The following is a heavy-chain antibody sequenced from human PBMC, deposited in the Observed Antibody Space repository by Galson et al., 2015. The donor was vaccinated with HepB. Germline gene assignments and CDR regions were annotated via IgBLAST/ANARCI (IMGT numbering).Heavy chain of an antibody. CDR2: IVVGSGNT. J-gene: IGHJ1*01. D-gene: IGHD3-22*01. V-gene: IGHV1-58*01. CDR3: AAEITMMTNMNEAEYFQH. CDR1: GFTFTSSA. Sequence: SVKVSCKASGFTFTSSAVQWVRQARGQRLEWIGWIVVGSGNTNYAQKFQERVTITRDMSTSTAYMELSSLRSEDTAVYYCAAEITMMTNMNEAEYFQHWGQGTLVTVSS.